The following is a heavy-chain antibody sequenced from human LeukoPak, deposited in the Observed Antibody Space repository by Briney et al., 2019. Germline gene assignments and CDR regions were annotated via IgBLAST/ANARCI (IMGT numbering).Heavy chain of an antibody. CDR3: ARQSGDSSGYAFDY. J-gene: IGHJ4*02. CDR2: IYPGDSDT. CDR1: GHSFTRYW. V-gene: IGHV5-51*01. D-gene: IGHD3-22*01. Sequence: GESLKISCKGSGHSFTRYWIGWLRQMPGKGLEWIGIIYPGDSDTRYSLSFQGQVTISGDKSISTAYVQWSSLKASDTAMYYCARQSGDSSGYAFDYWGQGTLVTVSS.